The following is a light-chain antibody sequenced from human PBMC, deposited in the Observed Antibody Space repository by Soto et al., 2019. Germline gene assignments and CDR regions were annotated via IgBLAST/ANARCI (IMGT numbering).Light chain of an antibody. Sequence: QSVLTQPPSASGTPGQRVTISCSGSSSNIGSYSVSWYQQFPGTAPRLLIYSDNQRPSGVPDRFSASKSGASASLAISGLQSEDEADYHCASWDASLNGWVFGGGTKLTVL. CDR1: SSNIGSYS. CDR2: SDN. CDR3: ASWDASLNGWV. J-gene: IGLJ3*02. V-gene: IGLV1-44*01.